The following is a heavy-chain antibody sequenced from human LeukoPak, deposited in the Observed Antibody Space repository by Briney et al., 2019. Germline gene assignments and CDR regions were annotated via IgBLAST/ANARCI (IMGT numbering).Heavy chain of an antibody. D-gene: IGHD3-3*01. CDR2: INHSGST. CDR1: GGSFSGYY. V-gene: IGHV4-34*01. J-gene: IGHJ4*02. CDR3: ARAGMLSIFGVVIDGFDY. Sequence: SETLSLTXAVYGGSFSGYYWSWICQPPGKGLEWIGEINHSGSTNYNPSLKSRVTISVDTSKNQFSLKLSSVTAADTAVYYCARAGMLSIFGVVIDGFDYWGQGTLVTVSS.